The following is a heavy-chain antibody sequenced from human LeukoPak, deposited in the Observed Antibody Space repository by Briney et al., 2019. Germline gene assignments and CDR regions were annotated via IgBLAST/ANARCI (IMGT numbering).Heavy chain of an antibody. V-gene: IGHV3-20*04. Sequence: GGSLRLSCTASGFAFDEHGMSWVRQVPGRGLEWVSGINWSGGGTGYADPLRGRFTISRDNAKNSLYLQMDSLRAEDTALYYCARAPITSPFYFDYWGQGTLVTVSS. CDR3: ARAPITSPFYFDY. D-gene: IGHD2-2*01. J-gene: IGHJ4*02. CDR2: INWSGGGT. CDR1: GFAFDEHG.